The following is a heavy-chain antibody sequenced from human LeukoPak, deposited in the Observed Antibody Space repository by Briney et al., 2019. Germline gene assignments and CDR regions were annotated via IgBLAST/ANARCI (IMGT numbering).Heavy chain of an antibody. CDR2: ISGSGGST. CDR1: GFTFSSYA. V-gene: IGHV3-23*01. Sequence: PGGSLRLSCAASGFTFSSYAMSWVRQAPGKGLEWVSAISGSGGSTYYADSVKGRFTISRDNPKNTLYLQMNSLRAEDTAVYFCAKRGIVIRAVIVVGFHKEAYYFDSWGQGTLVTVSS. J-gene: IGHJ4*02. D-gene: IGHD2-15*01. CDR3: AKRGIVIRAVIVVGFHKEAYYFDS.